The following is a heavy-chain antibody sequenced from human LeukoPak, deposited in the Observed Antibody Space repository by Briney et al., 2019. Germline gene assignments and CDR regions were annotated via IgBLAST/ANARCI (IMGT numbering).Heavy chain of an antibody. J-gene: IGHJ3*02. V-gene: IGHV4-59*01. D-gene: IGHD3-22*01. CDR2: IYYSGST. CDR3: ARDRPNDTTAFDI. Sequence: SGTLSLTCTVSGGSISSYYWSWIRQPPGKGLEWIGYIYYSGSTNYNPSLKSRVTISVDTSKNQFSLKLSSVTAADTAVYYCARDRPNDTTAFDIWGQGTMVTVSS. CDR1: GGSISSYY.